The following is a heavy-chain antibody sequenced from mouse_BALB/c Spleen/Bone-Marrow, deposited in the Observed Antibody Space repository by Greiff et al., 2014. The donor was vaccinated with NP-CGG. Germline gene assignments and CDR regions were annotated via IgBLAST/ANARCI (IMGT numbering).Heavy chain of an antibody. Sequence: EVQLQQSGAELVKPGASVKLSCTASGFKFKDTHMHWVKQRPEQGLEWIGRIDPASGDTKYDPKFQGKAAITGDTSSNTAYLQLSSLTSEDTAVYYCSRDYGGTAWFAYGGQGTLVTVSA. J-gene: IGHJ3*01. CDR2: IDPASGDT. CDR3: SRDYGGTAWFAY. CDR1: GFKFKDTH. D-gene: IGHD1-1*01. V-gene: IGHV14-3*02.